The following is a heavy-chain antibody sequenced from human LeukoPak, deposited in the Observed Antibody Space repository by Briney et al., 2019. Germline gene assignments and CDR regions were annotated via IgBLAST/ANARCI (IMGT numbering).Heavy chain of an antibody. CDR3: ARGGYSSSWYHFDY. Sequence: GGSLRLSCAASGFTFSNYAMNWVRQAPGKGLEWVSTISVSTDNTYYADSVKGRFTISRDNSKNTLYLQMNSLRAEDTAVYYCARGGYSSSWYHFDYWGQGTLVTVSS. CDR2: ISVSTDNT. J-gene: IGHJ4*02. V-gene: IGHV3-23*01. CDR1: GFTFSNYA. D-gene: IGHD6-13*01.